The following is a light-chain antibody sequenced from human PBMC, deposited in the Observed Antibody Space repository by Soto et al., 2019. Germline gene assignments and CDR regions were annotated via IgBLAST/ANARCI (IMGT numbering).Light chain of an antibody. CDR1: QSVSSSY. CDR2: GAS. CDR3: QQYGSSPLT. J-gene: IGKJ4*01. Sequence: EIVTTQSPATLSLSPGARATLSCRASQSVSSSYLAWYQQKPGQAPRLLIYGASSRATGIPDRFSGSGSGTDFTLTISRLEPEDFAVYYCQQYGSSPLTFGGGTKVDI. V-gene: IGKV3-20*01.